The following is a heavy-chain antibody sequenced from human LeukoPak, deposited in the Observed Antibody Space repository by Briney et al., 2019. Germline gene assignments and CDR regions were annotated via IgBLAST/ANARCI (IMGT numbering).Heavy chain of an antibody. J-gene: IGHJ4*02. Sequence: GGSLRLSCAASEFTFTSYEMNWVRQALGKGLEWISYITPSSSSIYYADSVRGRFTTSRDNAKNSMYLQMNSLRTEDTAVYYCARDVLGDYDYWGQGTLVSVSS. CDR1: EFTFTSYE. CDR2: ITPSSSSI. CDR3: ARDVLGDYDY. D-gene: IGHD4-17*01. V-gene: IGHV3-48*01.